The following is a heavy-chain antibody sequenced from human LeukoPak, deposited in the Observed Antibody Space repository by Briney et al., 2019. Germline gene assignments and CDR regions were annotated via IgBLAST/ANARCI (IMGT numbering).Heavy chain of an antibody. J-gene: IGHJ4*02. V-gene: IGHV1-69*06. D-gene: IGHD3-9*01. CDR2: IIPIFGTA. CDR1: GGTFSSYA. CDR3: AREMDGCDILTGYFDY. Sequence: ASVKFSCKASGGTFSSYAISWVRQAPGQGLEWMGGIIPIFGTANYAQKFQGRVTITADKSTSTAYMELSSLRSEDTAVYYCAREMDGCDILTGYFDYWGQGTLVTVSS.